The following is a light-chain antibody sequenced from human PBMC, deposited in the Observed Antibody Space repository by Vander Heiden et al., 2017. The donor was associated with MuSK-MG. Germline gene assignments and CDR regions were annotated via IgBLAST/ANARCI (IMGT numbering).Light chain of an antibody. CDR3: TSYTSSTTLV. V-gene: IGLV2-14*03. J-gene: IGLJ2*01. CDR2: DVS. Sequence: QSALTQPASVSGSPGQSITISCTGTSSDVGGYTYVPWYQQHPGKAPKLMIYDVSNRPSGVSDRFSASKSGNTASLTISGLQAEDEADYFCTSYTSSTTLVFGGGTKLTVL. CDR1: SSDVGGYTY.